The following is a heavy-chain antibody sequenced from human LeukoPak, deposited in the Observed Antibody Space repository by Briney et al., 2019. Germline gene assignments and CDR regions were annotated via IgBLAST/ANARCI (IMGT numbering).Heavy chain of an antibody. J-gene: IGHJ4*02. V-gene: IGHV1-8*01. Sequence: GASVKVSCKASGYTFTSCDINWVRQATGQGLEWMGWMNPNSGNTGYAQKFQGRVTMTTDTSTSTAYMELRSLRSDDTAVYYCARARYSGYDYDYWGQGTLVTVSS. CDR3: ARARYSGYDYDY. CDR1: GYTFTSCD. CDR2: MNPNSGNT. D-gene: IGHD5-12*01.